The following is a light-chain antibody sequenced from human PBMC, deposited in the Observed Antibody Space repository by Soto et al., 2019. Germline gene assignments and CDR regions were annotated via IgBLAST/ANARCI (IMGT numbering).Light chain of an antibody. J-gene: IGKJ5*01. CDR3: QKFNTAPLT. Sequence: DIQMTQSPSSLSASVGDRVTITCRASQDISVYLAWYQQKPGKVPKLLIYSASTLQSGVPPRFSGSGSGTDFTLTISSLQPEDGATYYCQKFNTAPLTFGQGTRLEIK. CDR2: SAS. V-gene: IGKV1-27*01. CDR1: QDISVY.